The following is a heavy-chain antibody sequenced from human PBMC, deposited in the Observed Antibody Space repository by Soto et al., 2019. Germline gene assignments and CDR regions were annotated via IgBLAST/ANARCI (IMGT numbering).Heavy chain of an antibody. V-gene: IGHV3-23*01. CDR3: AKPLFKSYSPTAPFDY. D-gene: IGHD3-10*01. CDR2: ISGSGGST. J-gene: IGHJ4*02. Sequence: PGGSLRLSCAASGFTFSSYAMSWVRQAPGKGLEWVSAISGSGGSTYYADSVKGRFTISRDNSKNTLYLQMNSLRAEDTAVYYCAKPLFKSYSPTAPFDYWGQGTLVTVSS. CDR1: GFTFSSYA.